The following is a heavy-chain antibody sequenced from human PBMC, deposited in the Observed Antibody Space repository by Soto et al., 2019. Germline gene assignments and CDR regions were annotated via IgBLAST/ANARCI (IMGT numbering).Heavy chain of an antibody. Sequence: LGESLKISCKGSGYSFTNNWIGWVRQMPGKGLGWMGIIYPGDSDTRYSPSFQGQVTISADKSISTAYLQWSSLKASDTAMYYCARRSNSQYAMDVWGQGTTVTGSS. CDR2: IYPGDSDT. V-gene: IGHV5-51*01. CDR1: GYSFTNNW. CDR3: ARRSNSQYAMDV. D-gene: IGHD4-4*01. J-gene: IGHJ6*02.